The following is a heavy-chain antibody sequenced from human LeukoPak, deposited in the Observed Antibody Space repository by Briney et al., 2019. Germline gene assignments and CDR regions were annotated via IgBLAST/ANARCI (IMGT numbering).Heavy chain of an antibody. Sequence: ASVKVSCKASGYTFTGYYMHWVRQAPGQGLEWIGWINPNSGGTNYAQKFQGRVTMTRDTSINTAYMELSRLRSDDTAVYYCARDITPSYYYDSSGTPPDYWGQGTLVTVSS. CDR3: ARDITPSYYYDSSGTPPDY. CDR1: GYTFTGYY. D-gene: IGHD3-22*01. V-gene: IGHV1-2*02. CDR2: INPNSGGT. J-gene: IGHJ4*02.